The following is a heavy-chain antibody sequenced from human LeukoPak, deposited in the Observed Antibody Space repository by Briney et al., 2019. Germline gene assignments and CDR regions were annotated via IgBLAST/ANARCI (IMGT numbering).Heavy chain of an antibody. CDR2: IYSGGST. Sequence: GGSLGLSCAASGFTVSSNYMSWVRQAPGKGLEWVSVIYSGGSTYYADSVKGRFTISRDNSKNTVYLQMNSVRAEDTAMYYCVGDNSNPHWGQGTLVTVSS. CDR3: VGDNSNPH. D-gene: IGHD4-11*01. CDR1: GFTVSSNY. J-gene: IGHJ4*02. V-gene: IGHV3-53*01.